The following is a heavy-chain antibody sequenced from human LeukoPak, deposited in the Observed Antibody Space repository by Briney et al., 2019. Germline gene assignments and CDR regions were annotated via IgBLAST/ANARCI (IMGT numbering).Heavy chain of an antibody. J-gene: IGHJ1*01. CDR1: GFTVSSNY. V-gene: IGHV3-66*01. CDR2: IYSGGST. D-gene: IGHD3-3*01. Sequence: PGGSLRLSCAASGFTVSSNYMSWVRQAPGKGLEWVSVIYSGGSTYYADSVKGRFTISRDNSKNTLYLQMNSLRAEDTAVYYCASGITIFGVVIRYFQHWGQGTLVTVSS. CDR3: ASGITIFGVVIRYFQH.